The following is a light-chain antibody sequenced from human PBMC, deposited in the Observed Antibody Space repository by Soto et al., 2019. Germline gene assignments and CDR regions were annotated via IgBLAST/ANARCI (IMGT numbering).Light chain of an antibody. V-gene: IGKV3-15*01. CDR2: GAS. J-gene: IGKJ4*01. CDR1: QSVSSN. Sequence: EIVMTQSPATLSVSPGERATLFCRASQSVSSNFLAWYQQKPGQAPSLLIYGASIRATGIPARFSGSGSGTEFTLTINSLQSEDVAVYYCQQHSASPLTFGGGTKVEIK. CDR3: QQHSASPLT.